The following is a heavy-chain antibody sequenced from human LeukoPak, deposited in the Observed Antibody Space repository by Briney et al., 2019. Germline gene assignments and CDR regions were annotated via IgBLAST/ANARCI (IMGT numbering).Heavy chain of an antibody. J-gene: IGHJ4*02. Sequence: SETLSLTCAVSNSSISSAYYWGWVRQSPGKGLEWIASAYHSGTTYYNPSLRSRVTISIDTSKKHFSLKLSSVTAADTAVYYCARDAGTTMIKGGFDYWGQGTLVTVSS. V-gene: IGHV4-38-2*01. CDR1: NSSISSAYY. CDR2: AYHSGTT. CDR3: ARDAGTTMIKGGFDY. D-gene: IGHD3-16*01.